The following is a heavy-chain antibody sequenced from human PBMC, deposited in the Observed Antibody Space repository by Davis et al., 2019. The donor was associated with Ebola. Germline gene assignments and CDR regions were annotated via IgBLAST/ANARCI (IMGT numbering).Heavy chain of an antibody. CDR2: IIPIFGTA. V-gene: IGHV1-69*05. CDR3: ARQETTYYYDSSGYYGAAKYFQH. Sequence: AASVKVSCKASGGTFSSYAISWVRQAPGQGLEWMGGIIPIFGTANYAQKLQGRVTMTTNTSTSTAYMELRSLRSDDTAVYYCARQETTYYYDSSGYYGAAKYFQHWGQGTLVTVSS. CDR1: GGTFSSYA. D-gene: IGHD3-22*01. J-gene: IGHJ1*01.